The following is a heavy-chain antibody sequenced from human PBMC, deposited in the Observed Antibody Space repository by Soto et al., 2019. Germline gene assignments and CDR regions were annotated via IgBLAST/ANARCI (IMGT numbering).Heavy chain of an antibody. CDR1: GFTFSTYA. V-gene: IGHV3-23*01. D-gene: IGHD3-10*01. CDR3: AHPRGFGVFDAYDI. CDR2: ISGSGGST. Sequence: HPGGSLRLSCAASGFTFSTYAMSWVRQAPGKGLVWVSAISGSGGSTFYADSVKGRFTISRDNSMNMLYLQMNSLRTEDTAVYYCAHPRGFGVFDAYDIWGQGTVVTVSS. J-gene: IGHJ3*02.